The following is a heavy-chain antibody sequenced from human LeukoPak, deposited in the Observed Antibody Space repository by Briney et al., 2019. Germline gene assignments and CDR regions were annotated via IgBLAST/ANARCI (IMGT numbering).Heavy chain of an antibody. Sequence: PGGSLRLSCAASGFTFSSYWMSWVRQAPGKGLEWVANIKQDGSEKYYVDSVKGRFTISRDISKNTLYLQMNSLRADDTAVYYCANDFDHWGQGTLVTVSS. V-gene: IGHV3-7*03. CDR3: ANDFDH. D-gene: IGHD3-3*01. CDR1: GFTFSSYW. J-gene: IGHJ4*02. CDR2: IKQDGSEK.